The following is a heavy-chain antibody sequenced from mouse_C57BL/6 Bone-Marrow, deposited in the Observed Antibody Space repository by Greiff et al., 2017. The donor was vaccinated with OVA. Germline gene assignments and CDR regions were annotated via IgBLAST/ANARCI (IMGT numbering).Heavy chain of an antibody. CDR3: ARRDYYGGGFGY. D-gene: IGHD1-1*01. V-gene: IGHV5-6*01. J-gene: IGHJ2*01. CDR2: ISSGGSYT. Sequence: EVQRVESGGDLVKPGGSLKLSCAASGFTFSSYGMSWVRQTPDKRLEWVATISSGGSYTYYPDSVKGRVTISRDNAKNTLYLQRSSLKSEDAAMYYCARRDYYGGGFGYWGQGTTLTVSS. CDR1: GFTFSSYG.